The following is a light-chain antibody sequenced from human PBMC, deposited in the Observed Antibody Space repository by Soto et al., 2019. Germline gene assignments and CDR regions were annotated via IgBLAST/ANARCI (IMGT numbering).Light chain of an antibody. CDR3: QQYNSYPT. CDR2: DAS. J-gene: IGKJ1*01. V-gene: IGKV1-5*01. Sequence: GDRVTITCRASESISSWLAWYQQKPGKAPKLLIYDASTLQRGVPSRFSGSGSGTEFTLTISNLQPDDFATYYCQQYNSYPTFGQGTKVEVK. CDR1: ESISSW.